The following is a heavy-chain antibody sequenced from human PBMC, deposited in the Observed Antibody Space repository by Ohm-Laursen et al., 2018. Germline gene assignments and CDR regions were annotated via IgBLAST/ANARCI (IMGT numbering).Heavy chain of an antibody. CDR1: GGSFSGYY. J-gene: IGHJ4*02. CDR3: ARYGGILTNTTMFDY. CDR2: INHSGST. V-gene: IGHV4-34*01. D-gene: IGHD3-9*01. Sequence: SETLSLTCAVYGGSFSGYYWSWIRQPPGKGLEWIGEINHSGSTNYNPSLKSRVTISVDTSKNQFSLKLSSVTAADTAVYYCARYGGILTNTTMFDYWGQGTLVTVSS.